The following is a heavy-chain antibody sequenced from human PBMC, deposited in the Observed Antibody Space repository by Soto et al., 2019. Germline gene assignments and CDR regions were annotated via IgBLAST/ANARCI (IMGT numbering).Heavy chain of an antibody. D-gene: IGHD2-15*01. Sequence: GGSLRLSCAASGFTFSSYAMSWVRQAPGKGLEWVSAISGSGGSTYYADSVKGRFTISRGNSKNTLYLQMNSLRAEDTAVYYCARGGEGCSGGSCYYYYYGMDVWGQGTTVTVSS. CDR2: ISGSGGST. V-gene: IGHV3-23*01. CDR3: ARGGEGCSGGSCYYYYYGMDV. CDR1: GFTFSSYA. J-gene: IGHJ6*02.